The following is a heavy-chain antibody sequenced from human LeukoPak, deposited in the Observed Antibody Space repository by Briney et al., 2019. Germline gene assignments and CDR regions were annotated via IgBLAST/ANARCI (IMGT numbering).Heavy chain of an antibody. J-gene: IGHJ6*04. CDR1: GFTFSYYS. Sequence: GGSLRLSCAASGFTFSYYSLNWVRPAPGKGLEWVSSISSRSTYIYHADSVKGRFTISRDNAKNSLFLQMNSLRAEDTAVYFCAKSTRAVMAMMDVWGKGTTVTVSS. CDR2: ISSRSTYI. V-gene: IGHV3-21*01. CDR3: AKSTRAVMAMMDV. D-gene: IGHD3-16*01.